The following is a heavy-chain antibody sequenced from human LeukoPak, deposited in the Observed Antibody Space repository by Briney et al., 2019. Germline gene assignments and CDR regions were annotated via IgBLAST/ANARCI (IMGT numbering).Heavy chain of an antibody. V-gene: IGHV4-39*01. D-gene: IGHD4-17*01. CDR2: IYNSAST. J-gene: IGHJ5*02. CDR1: GGSISSGTYY. Sequence: PSETLSLTCTVSGGSISSGTYYWAWIRQSPGKGLEWIGSIYNSASTYYNPSFKSRVTLSVDTSRNQFSLNVRSVTAADTGMYYCATNKTMMTTAGLFDPWGPGILVIVSS. CDR3: ATNKTMMTTAGLFDP.